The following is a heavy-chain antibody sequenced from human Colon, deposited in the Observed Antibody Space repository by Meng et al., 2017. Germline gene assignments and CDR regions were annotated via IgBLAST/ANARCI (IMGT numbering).Heavy chain of an antibody. CDR2: INHSGST. D-gene: IGHD2-2*01. J-gene: IGHJ4*02. V-gene: IGHV4-34*01. CDR1: GGSFSGYY. Sequence: VQLQESGPGLVRPSETLSLTCAVYGGSFSGYYWSWIRQPPGKGLEWIGEINHSGSTNYNPSLKSRVTISVDTSKNQFSLKLSSVTAADTAVYYCARGWGYCSSTSCYFLDYWGQGTLVTVFS. CDR3: ARGWGYCSSTSCYFLDY.